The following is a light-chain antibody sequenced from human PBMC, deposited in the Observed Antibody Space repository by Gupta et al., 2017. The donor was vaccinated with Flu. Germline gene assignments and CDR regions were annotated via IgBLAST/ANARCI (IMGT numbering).Light chain of an antibody. V-gene: IGKV1-33*01. CDR2: DAS. CDR3: QQYDNLLFT. J-gene: IGKJ4*01. Sequence: DIQRTQYPSSLSASVGDRVTITCQASQDISNYLNWYQQKPGKGPKILIYDASNLETGVRSRFSGSGSGTDFTVTIIRLKPEDIATYYCQQYDNLLFTFGGGTKVEIK. CDR1: QDISNY.